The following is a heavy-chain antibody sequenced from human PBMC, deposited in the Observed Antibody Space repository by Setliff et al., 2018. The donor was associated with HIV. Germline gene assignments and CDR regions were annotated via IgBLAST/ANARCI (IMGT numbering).Heavy chain of an antibody. J-gene: IGHJ4*02. CDR1: GFTFSNAW. CDR3: VREVDYSDWDY. V-gene: IGHV3-30*03. CDR2: ISFDGSNK. D-gene: IGHD4-17*01. Sequence: PGGSLRLSCAASGFTFSNAWMSWVRQAPGKGLEWVAVISFDGSNKYYADSVKGRFTISRDNSKNTLYLQMNSLRADDTALYYCVREVDYSDWDYWGQGTLVTVSS.